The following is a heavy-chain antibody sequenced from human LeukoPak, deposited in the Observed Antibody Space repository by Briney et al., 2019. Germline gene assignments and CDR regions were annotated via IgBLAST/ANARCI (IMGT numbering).Heavy chain of an antibody. CDR2: VFYSGNT. Sequence: PSETLSLTCTVSAGSISSHYWSWIRQPPGKGLEWIGDVFYSGNTNYNPSLKSRVTIAVDTSENQFSMWLNSVTAADAAVYYCARMNPDYGSRAYYYYIDVWGKGTTVTVSS. CDR3: ARMNPDYGSRAYYYYIDV. D-gene: IGHD4-17*01. CDR1: AGSISSHY. V-gene: IGHV4-59*08. J-gene: IGHJ6*03.